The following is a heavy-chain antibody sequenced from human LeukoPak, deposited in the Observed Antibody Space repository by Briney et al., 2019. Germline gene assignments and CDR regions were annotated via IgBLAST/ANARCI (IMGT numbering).Heavy chain of an antibody. D-gene: IGHD3-10*01. Sequence: ASVKVSCKASGYTFTGYYMHWVRQAPGQGLEWMGWINPNSGGTNYAQKFQGRVTMTRDTSISTAYMELSRLRSDDTAVYYCARGRDMVRGVIITSNWFDPWGQGTLVTVSS. J-gene: IGHJ5*02. CDR2: INPNSGGT. CDR1: GYTFTGYY. V-gene: IGHV1-2*02. CDR3: ARGRDMVRGVIITSNWFDP.